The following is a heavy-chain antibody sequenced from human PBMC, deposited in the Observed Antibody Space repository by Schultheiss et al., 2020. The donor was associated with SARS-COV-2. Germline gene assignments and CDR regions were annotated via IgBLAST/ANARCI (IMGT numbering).Heavy chain of an antibody. V-gene: IGHV4-59*08. CDR3: ARNKVLRFLEWFDP. Sequence: GSLRLSCTVSGGSISSYYWSWIRQPPGKGLEWIGYIYYSGSTNYNPSLKSRVTISVDTSKNQFSLKLSSVTAADTAVYYCARNKVLRFLEWFDPWGQGTLVTVSS. CDR1: GGSISSYY. CDR2: IYYSGST. J-gene: IGHJ5*02. D-gene: IGHD3-3*01.